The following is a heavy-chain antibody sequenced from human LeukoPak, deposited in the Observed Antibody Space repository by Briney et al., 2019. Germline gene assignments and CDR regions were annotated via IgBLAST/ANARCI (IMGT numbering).Heavy chain of an antibody. V-gene: IGHV3-48*03. CDR2: ISSSGSTI. CDR1: GFIFSSYE. D-gene: IGHD2-15*01. Sequence: GGSLRLSCAASGFIFSSYEMNWVRQAPGKGLEGVSYISSSGSTIYYADSLKGRFTISRDNAKNTLYLKMNSLRAEDTAVYYCARDCGGGSCYGPYDAFDIWGQGTMVTVSS. CDR3: ARDCGGGSCYGPYDAFDI. J-gene: IGHJ3*02.